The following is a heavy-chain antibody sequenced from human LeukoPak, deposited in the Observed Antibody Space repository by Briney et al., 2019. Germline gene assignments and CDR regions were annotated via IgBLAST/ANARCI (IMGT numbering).Heavy chain of an antibody. CDR3: ARGRERDY. CDR1: TFTFSDSY. D-gene: IGHD5-24*01. V-gene: IGHV3-53*01. CDR2: IYSGGST. Sequence: GGSLRLSCAASTFTFSDSYMSWARQAPGKGLEWVSVIYSGGSTYYADSVKGRFTISRDNSKNTLYLQMNSLRAEDTAVYYCARGRERDYWGQGTLVTVSS. J-gene: IGHJ4*02.